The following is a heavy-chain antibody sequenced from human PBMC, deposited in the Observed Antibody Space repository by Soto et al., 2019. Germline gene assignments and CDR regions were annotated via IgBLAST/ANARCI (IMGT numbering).Heavy chain of an antibody. CDR1: GFTFSSYG. Sequence: EVQLLESGGGLVQPGGSLRLSCAASGFTFSSYGMSWVRQAPGKGLEWDSAISGGAGSTYYADSVKGGFTISRDNSENTLYLQMNSLRAEDTAVYYCAKQVRATGSSSNYFDSWGQGTLVTVSS. J-gene: IGHJ4*02. D-gene: IGHD6-6*01. V-gene: IGHV3-23*01. CDR3: AKQVRATGSSSNYFDS. CDR2: ISGGAGST.